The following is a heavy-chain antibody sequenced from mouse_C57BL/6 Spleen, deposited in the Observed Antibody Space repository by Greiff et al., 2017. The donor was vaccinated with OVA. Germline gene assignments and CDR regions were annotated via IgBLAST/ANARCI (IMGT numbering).Heavy chain of an antibody. D-gene: IGHD1-1*01. CDR1: GYTFTDYI. J-gene: IGHJ4*01. V-gene: IGHV1-11*01. CDR2: IYPVSGET. Sequence: LQESGAELASPGASVTLSCKASGYTFTDYIMNWVKKRPGQGLEWIGRIYPVSGETNYNQKFMGKATFSVDRSSSTVYMVLNSLTSEDPAVYYCGITTVVAEGAMDYWGQGTSVTVSS. CDR3: GITTVVAEGAMDY.